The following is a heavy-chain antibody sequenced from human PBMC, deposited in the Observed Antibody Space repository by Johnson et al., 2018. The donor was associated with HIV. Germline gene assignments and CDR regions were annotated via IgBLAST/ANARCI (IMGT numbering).Heavy chain of an antibody. J-gene: IGHJ3*02. CDR3: ARDILEYSSSVPDAFDI. V-gene: IGHV3-30*04. Sequence: QVQLVESGGGVVQPGRSLRLSCAASGFTFGSYAMHWVRQAPGKGLEWVALISFDGGTKYYADSVKGRFIISRDDSKDTLHLHMNSLRPEDTAVYFCARDILEYSSSVPDAFDIWGQGTMVTVSS. D-gene: IGHD6-6*01. CDR2: ISFDGGTK. CDR1: GFTFGSYA.